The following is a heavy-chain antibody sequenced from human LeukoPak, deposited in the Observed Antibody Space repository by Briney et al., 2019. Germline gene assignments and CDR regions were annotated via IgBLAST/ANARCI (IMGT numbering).Heavy chain of an antibody. CDR1: GGSVSSGSYY. J-gene: IGHJ6*04. D-gene: IGHD4/OR15-4a*01. CDR2: IYYSGST. V-gene: IGHV4-61*01. CDR3: VRVPFAFYGMEV. Sequence: PSETLSLTCTVSGGSVSSGSYYWRWIRQPPGKGLEWIGYIYYSGSTNYNPSLKSRVTISADTSKNQLSLKLSSVTAADTAVYYCVRVPFAFYGMEVWGKGTTVSVSS.